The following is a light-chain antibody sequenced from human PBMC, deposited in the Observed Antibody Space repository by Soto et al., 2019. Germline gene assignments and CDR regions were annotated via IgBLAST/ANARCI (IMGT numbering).Light chain of an antibody. Sequence: QSVLTQPRSVSGSPGQSVNISCTGTSSDVGRYDYVSWYQHHPGKAPKLLIYDVNKWPSGVPDRFSGSKSGNTASLSISGLQAEDEADYYCCSKAGTSTAVFGGGTKVTVL. J-gene: IGLJ2*01. CDR2: DVN. CDR1: SSDVGRYDY. V-gene: IGLV2-11*01. CDR3: CSKAGTSTAV.